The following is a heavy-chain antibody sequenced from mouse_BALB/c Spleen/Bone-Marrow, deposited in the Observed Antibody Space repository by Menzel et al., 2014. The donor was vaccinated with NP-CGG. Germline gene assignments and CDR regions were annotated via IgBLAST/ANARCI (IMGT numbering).Heavy chain of an antibody. CDR2: IDPANGNT. Sequence: DVQLVESGAELVKPGASVKLSCTASGFNIKDTYMHWVKQRPEQGLEWIGRIDPANGNTKYDPKFQGKATITADKSSNTAFLQLSRLSSEDTVVYYCARDSPYAMDYWGQGTSVTVSS. J-gene: IGHJ4*01. CDR1: GFNIKDTY. V-gene: IGHV14-3*02. CDR3: ARDSPYAMDY.